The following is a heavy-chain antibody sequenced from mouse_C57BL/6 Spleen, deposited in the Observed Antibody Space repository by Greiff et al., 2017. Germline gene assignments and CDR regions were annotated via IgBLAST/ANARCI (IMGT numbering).Heavy chain of an antibody. CDR2: INPYNGGT. V-gene: IGHV1-22*01. D-gene: IGHD2-5*01. CDR3: ARPGSNSYYFDY. CDR1: GYTFTDYN. J-gene: IGHJ2*01. Sequence: VQLQQSGPELVKPGASVKMSCKASGYTFTDYNMHWVKQSPGNSLEWIGDINPYNGGTSYNQKFKGKATLTVNKSSSTAYMELRNLTSEDSAVYYCARPGSNSYYFDYWGQGTTLTVSS.